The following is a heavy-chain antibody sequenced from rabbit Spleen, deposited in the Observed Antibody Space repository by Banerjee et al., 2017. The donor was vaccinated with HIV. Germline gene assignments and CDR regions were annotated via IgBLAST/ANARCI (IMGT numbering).Heavy chain of an antibody. V-gene: IGHV1S40*01. CDR2: IYAGSSGST. CDR1: GFDFSSNA. D-gene: IGHD1-1*01. J-gene: IGHJ4*01. Sequence: QSLEESGGDLVKPGASLTLTCTASGFDFSSNAMYWVRQAPGKGPEWIACIYAGSSGSTYYASWAKGRFTVYKTSSTTVTLQMTSLTAADTATYFCASGADTGSVFYDLWGPGTLVTVS. CDR3: ASGADTGSVFYDL.